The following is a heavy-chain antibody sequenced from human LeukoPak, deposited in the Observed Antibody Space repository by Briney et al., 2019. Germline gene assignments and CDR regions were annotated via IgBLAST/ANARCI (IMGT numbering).Heavy chain of an antibody. CDR1: GFTFSSYA. J-gene: IGHJ3*02. V-gene: IGHV3-64D*06. Sequence: PGGSLRLSCSASGFTFSSYAMHWVRQAPGKGLEYVSAISSNGGSTYYADSVKGRFTISRDNSKNTLYLQMSSLRAEDTAVYYCSRWSFENDAFDIWGQGTVVTVSS. CDR2: ISSNGGST. D-gene: IGHD4-23*01. CDR3: SRWSFENDAFDI.